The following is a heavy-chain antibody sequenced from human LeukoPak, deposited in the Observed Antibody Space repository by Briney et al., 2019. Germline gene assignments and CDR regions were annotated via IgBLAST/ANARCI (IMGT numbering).Heavy chain of an antibody. CDR2: IIPILGIA. Sequence: SVKVSCKASGGTFSSYAISWVRQAPGQGLEWMGRIIPILGIANYAQKFQGRVTITADKSTSTAYMELSSLRSEDTAVYYCAIVVAGLYFDYWGQGTLVTVSS. CDR3: AIVVAGLYFDY. J-gene: IGHJ4*02. CDR1: GGTFSSYA. V-gene: IGHV1-69*04. D-gene: IGHD6-19*01.